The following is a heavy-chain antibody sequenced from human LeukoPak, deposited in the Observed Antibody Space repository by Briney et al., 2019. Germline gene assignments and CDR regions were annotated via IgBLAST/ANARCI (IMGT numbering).Heavy chain of an antibody. CDR3: AGGQGYSIEY. Sequence: PGGSLRLSCAASGFTFSSYWMNWVRQAPGKGLEWVAIIKQDGSVKHYVDSVRGRLTISRDNVKNLLYLQMNSLRAEDAAVYYCAGGQGYSIEYWGQGTLVTVSS. J-gene: IGHJ4*02. D-gene: IGHD2-15*01. CDR2: IKQDGSVK. CDR1: GFTFSSYW. V-gene: IGHV3-7*01.